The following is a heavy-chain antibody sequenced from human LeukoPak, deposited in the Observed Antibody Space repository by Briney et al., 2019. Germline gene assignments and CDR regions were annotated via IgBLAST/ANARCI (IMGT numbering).Heavy chain of an antibody. CDR3: PGTRGSGSNPNLSDF. V-gene: IGHV1-18*01. CDR1: GYTFTSYG. J-gene: IGHJ4*02. D-gene: IGHD1-14*01. CDR2: ISAYNGNT. Sequence: ASVKVSCKASGYTFTSYGISGVRQAPGQGLEWMGCISAYNGNTNYAQKLQGRVTITADTSTSTASMELRHLTSDHPDVFFFPGTRGSGSNPNLSDFWGQGTLVTVSS.